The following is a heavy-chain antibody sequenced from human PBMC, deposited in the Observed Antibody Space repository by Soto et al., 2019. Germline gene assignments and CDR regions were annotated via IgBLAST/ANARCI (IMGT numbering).Heavy chain of an antibody. CDR1: GGSISSGDYY. J-gene: IGHJ4*02. Sequence: QVQLQESGPGLVKPSQTLSLTCTVSGGSISSGDYYWSWIRQHPGKGLEWIGYIYYSGSTYYNPYLKCRVTISVDTSKTQFSLKLSSVTAADTAVYYCAREHGGNYGFDYWGQGTLVTVSA. CDR2: IYYSGST. CDR3: AREHGGNYGFDY. V-gene: IGHV4-31*03. D-gene: IGHD3-22*01.